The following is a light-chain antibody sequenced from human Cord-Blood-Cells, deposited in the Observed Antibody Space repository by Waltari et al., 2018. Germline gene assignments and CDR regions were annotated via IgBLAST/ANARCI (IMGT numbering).Light chain of an antibody. V-gene: IGLV3-19*01. J-gene: IGLJ3*02. CDR3: NSRDSSGNHWV. Sequence: SSELTQDPAVSVALGQTARITCQGDSLSSYYASWYQQKPGQAPVLVIYGKNNRPSGIPDRFSGSSSGNTASLTITGAQAEDEADYYCNSRDSSGNHWVFGGGTKLTVL. CDR1: SLSSYY. CDR2: GKN.